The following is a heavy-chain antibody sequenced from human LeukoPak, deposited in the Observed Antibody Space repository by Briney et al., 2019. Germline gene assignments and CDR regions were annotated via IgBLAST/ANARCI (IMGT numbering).Heavy chain of an antibody. CDR2: ISGSGGST. V-gene: IGHV3-43*02. D-gene: IGHD3-10*01. Sequence: PGGSLRLSCAASGFTFSSYAMSWVRQAPGKGLEWVSAISGSGGSTYYADSVKGRFTISRDNSKNSLYLQMNSLRTEDTALYYCAKDILDYYGSGSYGIDYWGQGTLVTVSS. CDR1: GFTFSSYA. J-gene: IGHJ4*02. CDR3: AKDILDYYGSGSYGIDY.